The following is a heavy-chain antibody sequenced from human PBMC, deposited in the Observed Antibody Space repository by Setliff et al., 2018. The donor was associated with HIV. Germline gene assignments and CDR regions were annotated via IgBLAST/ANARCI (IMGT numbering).Heavy chain of an antibody. CDR2: IYHSGST. CDR1: GGSISSNW. V-gene: IGHV4-4*02. J-gene: IGHJ4*02. CDR3: ARESPDGLDY. D-gene: IGHD2-8*01. Sequence: SETLSLTCAVSGGSISSNWWSWVRQSPGKGLGRIGEIYHSGSTHYNPSLQSRVTISVDTSKNQFSLKVNSVTAADTAMYFCARESPDGLDYWGQGTLVTVSS.